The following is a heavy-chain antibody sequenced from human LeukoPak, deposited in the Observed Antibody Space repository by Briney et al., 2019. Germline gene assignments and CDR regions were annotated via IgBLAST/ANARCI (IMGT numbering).Heavy chain of an antibody. CDR1: KFTFSAYF. V-gene: IGHV3-7*01. Sequence: GGLRLSCAASKFTFSAYFMSWVRQAPGKGLEWVANIKQDGSEIYYVDSVKGRFTISRDNAKNSLYLQMNSLRAEDTAVYYCTREGILAGVDYWGQGTLVTVSS. CDR2: IKQDGSEI. CDR3: TREGILAGVDY. D-gene: IGHD6-13*01. J-gene: IGHJ4*02.